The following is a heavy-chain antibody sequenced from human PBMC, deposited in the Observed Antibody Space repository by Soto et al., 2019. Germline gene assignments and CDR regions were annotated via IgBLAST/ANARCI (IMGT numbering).Heavy chain of an antibody. D-gene: IGHD2-15*01. J-gene: IGHJ4*02. CDR1: GYTFTGYY. CDR3: ARAGEVAAILPSGY. CDR2: INPNSGGT. Sequence: ASVKVSCKASGYTFTGYYMHWVRQAPGQGLEWMGWINPNSGGTNYAQKFQGWVTMTRDTSISTAYMELSRLRSDDTAVYYCARAGEVAAILPSGYWGQGTLVTVSS. V-gene: IGHV1-2*04.